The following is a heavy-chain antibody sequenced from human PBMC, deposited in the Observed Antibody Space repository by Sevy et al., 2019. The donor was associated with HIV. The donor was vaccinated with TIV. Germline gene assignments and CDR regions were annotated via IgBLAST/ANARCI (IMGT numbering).Heavy chain of an antibody. CDR2: IRNDGNIK. Sequence: GESLKISCAASGFTFSSYAMHWVRQAPGKGLEWVAFIRNDGNIKYYKESVKGRFTISRDNSKNTLYLQMNSLRAEDTAVYYCAKDRFDPWGQGTLVTVSS. V-gene: IGHV3-30*02. CDR1: GFTFSSYA. J-gene: IGHJ5*02. CDR3: AKDRFDP.